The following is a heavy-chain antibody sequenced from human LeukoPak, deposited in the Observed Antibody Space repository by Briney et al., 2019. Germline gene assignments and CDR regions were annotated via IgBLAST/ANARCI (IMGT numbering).Heavy chain of an antibody. Sequence: GGSLRLSCAASGFTFSSYAMHWVRQAPGKGLEWVAVISYDGSNKYYADSVKGRFTISRDNSKNTLYLQMNSLRAEDTAVYYCAKAGRLIFDFWSGYYPYHDAFDIWGQGTMVTVSS. D-gene: IGHD3-3*01. CDR3: AKAGRLIFDFWSGYYPYHDAFDI. J-gene: IGHJ3*02. CDR2: ISYDGSNK. V-gene: IGHV3-30-3*01. CDR1: GFTFSSYA.